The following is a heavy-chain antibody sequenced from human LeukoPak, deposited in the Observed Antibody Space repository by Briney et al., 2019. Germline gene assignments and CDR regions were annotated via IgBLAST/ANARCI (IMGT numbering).Heavy chain of an antibody. CDR3: ARDQYDSVWDSHRPYFDY. Sequence: ASVTVSCKASGYTFSSYGISWVRQAPGQGLEWMGWINIYKGNTKYAQKFQGRVTMTTDTSTSTAYMEVTSLRSDDTAVYYCARDQYDSVWDSHRPYFDYWGQGTLVTVSS. CDR1: GYTFSSYG. V-gene: IGHV1-18*01. D-gene: IGHD3-16*02. J-gene: IGHJ4*02. CDR2: INIYKGNT.